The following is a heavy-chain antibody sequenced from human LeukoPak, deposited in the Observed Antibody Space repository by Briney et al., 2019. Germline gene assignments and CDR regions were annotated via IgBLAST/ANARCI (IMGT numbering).Heavy chain of an antibody. CDR2: IKQDGSEK. J-gene: IGHJ4*02. D-gene: IGHD1-26*01. CDR3: ARGFSGCYRTPIGY. CDR1: GFTFINYW. Sequence: GGSLRLSCAASGFTFINYWMTWVRQAPGEGLEWVANIKQDGSEKYYVDSVEGRFTISRDNAKNSLYLQMNSLRAEDPALYYCARGFSGCYRTPIGYWGQGTLVTVSS. V-gene: IGHV3-7*01.